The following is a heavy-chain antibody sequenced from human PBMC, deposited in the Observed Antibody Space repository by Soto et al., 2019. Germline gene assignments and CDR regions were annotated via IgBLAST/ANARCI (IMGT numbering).Heavy chain of an antibody. CDR1: GFTFSSYG. Sequence: QLQLVESGGGVVQPGRSLRLSCTASGFTFSSYGMHWVRQAPGKGLEWVALISYDGSNKYYADSEKGRFTISRDNSKNTLYLQMNSLRAEDTGVYYCAKVILSGSYPYYTMDVWGQGTTVTVSS. CDR2: ISYDGSNK. V-gene: IGHV3-30*18. D-gene: IGHD1-26*01. J-gene: IGHJ6*02. CDR3: AKVILSGSYPYYTMDV.